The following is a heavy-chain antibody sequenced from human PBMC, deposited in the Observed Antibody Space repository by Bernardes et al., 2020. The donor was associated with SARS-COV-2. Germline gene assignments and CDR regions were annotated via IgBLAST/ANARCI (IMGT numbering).Heavy chain of an antibody. J-gene: IGHJ6*02. D-gene: IGHD6-6*01. Sequence: ASMKVSCKASGYTFTSYDINWVRQATGQGLEWMGWMNPNSGNTGYAQKFQGRVTMTRNTSISTAYMELSSLRSEDTAVYYCARAPSRIAARPYYYYGMDVWGQGTTVTVSS. CDR2: MNPNSGNT. CDR1: GYTFTSYD. CDR3: ARAPSRIAARPYYYYGMDV. V-gene: IGHV1-8*01.